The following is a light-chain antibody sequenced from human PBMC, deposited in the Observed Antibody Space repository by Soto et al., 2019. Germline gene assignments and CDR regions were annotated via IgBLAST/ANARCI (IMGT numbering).Light chain of an antibody. V-gene: IGKV1-5*03. J-gene: IGKJ1*01. CDR1: QTISSW. CDR2: KSS. Sequence: DIQMTQSPSTLSGCVGDRVTITCRASQTISSWLAWYQQKPGRAPKLLIYKSSILESGVPSRFSGSGYGTEFNLTISSLQTDDFATYYCQQFNTSPWTFGQGTKVDIK. CDR3: QQFNTSPWT.